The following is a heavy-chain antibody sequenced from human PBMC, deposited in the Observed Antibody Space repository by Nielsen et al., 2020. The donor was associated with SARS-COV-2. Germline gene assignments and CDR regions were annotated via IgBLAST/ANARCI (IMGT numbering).Heavy chain of an antibody. CDR2: VSHSGST. J-gene: IGHJ6*03. V-gene: IGHV4-4*02. Sequence: SETLSLTCAVSGDSVSSNDYWTWVRPSPGKGLEWIGEVSHSGSTKYNPSLKSRVTLSMDKSKNQFSLRLTSVSAADTADYFCARGALVVVPSPLLGLGPIFYYFCLDVWGKGTTVIVSS. D-gene: IGHD2-21*01. CDR1: GDSVSSNDY. CDR3: ARGALVVVPSPLLGLGPIFYYFCLDV.